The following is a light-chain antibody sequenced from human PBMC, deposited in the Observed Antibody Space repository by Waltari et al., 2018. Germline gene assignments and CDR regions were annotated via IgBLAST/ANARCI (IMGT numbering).Light chain of an antibody. CDR2: DAS. CDR1: QSVDDY. Sequence: VLTQSPATLSLSPGERATLPRRAIQSVDDYMAWYQPKPGQSPRLLIYDASNRATGIPIRFRGSGFGTDFTLTISSLEPDDFEHYYCQQRRNWPPTFGQGTKVEIK. V-gene: IGKV3-11*01. CDR3: QQRRNWPPT. J-gene: IGKJ1*01.